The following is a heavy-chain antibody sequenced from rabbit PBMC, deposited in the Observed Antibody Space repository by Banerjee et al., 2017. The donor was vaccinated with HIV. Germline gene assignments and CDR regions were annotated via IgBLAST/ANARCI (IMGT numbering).Heavy chain of an antibody. D-gene: IGHD6-1*01. Sequence: QSLEESVGDLVKPGASLTLTCTGSGFSFSGSYCPCWVRQAPGKGLEWFACIGTGSVPKTYYATWAKGRFTISKTSSTTVTLQMTSLTAADTATYFCARGAGDTGYGSNLWGPGTLVTVS. CDR3: ARGAGDTGYGSNL. V-gene: IGHV1S40*01. J-gene: IGHJ4*01. CDR2: IGTGSVPKT. CDR1: GFSFSGSYC.